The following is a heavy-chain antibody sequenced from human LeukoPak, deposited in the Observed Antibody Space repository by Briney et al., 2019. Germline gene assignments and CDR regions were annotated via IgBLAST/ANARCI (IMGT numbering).Heavy chain of an antibody. Sequence: SETLSLTCTVSGGSISSYYWSWIRQPPGKGLEWIGYIYYSGSTNYNPSLKSRVTISVDTSKNQFSLKLSSVTAADTAVYYCARSIAAAGKRVRWFDPWGQGTLVTVSS. CDR2: IYYSGST. CDR3: ARSIAAAGKRVRWFDP. V-gene: IGHV4-59*12. CDR1: GGSISSYY. D-gene: IGHD6-13*01. J-gene: IGHJ5*02.